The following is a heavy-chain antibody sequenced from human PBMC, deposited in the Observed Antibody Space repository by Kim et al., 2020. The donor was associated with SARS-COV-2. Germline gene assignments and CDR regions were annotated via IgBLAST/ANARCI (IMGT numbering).Heavy chain of an antibody. V-gene: IGHV3-64D*06. J-gene: IGHJ4*02. D-gene: IGHD4-17*01. Sequence: VKGRFTIYRDTSKKTLYLQMSSLRIEDTAVYYCVTPKADYGDSSPYYFDYWGQGTLVTVSS. CDR3: VTPKADYGDSSPYYFDY.